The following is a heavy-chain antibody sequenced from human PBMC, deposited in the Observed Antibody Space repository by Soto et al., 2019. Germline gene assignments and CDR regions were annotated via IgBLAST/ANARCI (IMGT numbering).Heavy chain of an antibody. Sequence: EVQLAESGGGLVQPGRSLRLSCAASGFTFDDYAMHWVRQAPGKGLEWVSGIIWNSGSIAYADSVRGRFTISRDNAKNSLYLQMNSLRTEDTAFYYCAKDSSSSWYNFEHWGQGTLVTVSS. D-gene: IGHD6-13*01. CDR3: AKDSSSSWYNFEH. CDR1: GFTFDDYA. V-gene: IGHV3-9*01. CDR2: IIWNSGSI. J-gene: IGHJ4*02.